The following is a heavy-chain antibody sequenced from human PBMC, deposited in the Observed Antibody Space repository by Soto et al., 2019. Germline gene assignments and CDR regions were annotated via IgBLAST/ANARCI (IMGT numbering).Heavy chain of an antibody. D-gene: IGHD1-26*01. CDR1: GFSLSKARMG. J-gene: IGHJ4*02. CDR3: ARALREGLPIYYFDS. CDR2: IFWNDER. Sequence: SGPTLVNPTETLTLTCTVSGFSLSKARMGVSWIRQPPGKALEWLAHIFWNDERSYNTSLKSRLTISRDTSKSQVVLTMTNVDPVDTGTYFCARALREGLPIYYFDSWGQGXLVTVS. V-gene: IGHV2-26*01.